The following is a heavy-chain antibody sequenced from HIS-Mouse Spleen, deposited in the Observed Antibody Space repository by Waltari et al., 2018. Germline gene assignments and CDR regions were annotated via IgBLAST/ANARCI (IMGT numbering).Heavy chain of an antibody. CDR1: GGSISSYY. Sequence: QVQLQESGPGLVKPSETLSLTCTVSGGSISSYYWIWIRQPPGKGLEWIGYYSGSTNYTPSLKSRVTISVDTSKNQFSLKLSSVTAADTAVYYCARASRDLLLPRYFDLWGRGTLVTVSS. V-gene: IGHV4-59*01. CDR2: YYSGST. CDR3: ARASRDLLLPRYFDL. J-gene: IGHJ2*01.